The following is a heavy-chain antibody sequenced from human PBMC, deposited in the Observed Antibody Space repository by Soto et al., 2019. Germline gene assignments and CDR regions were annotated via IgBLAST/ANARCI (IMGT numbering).Heavy chain of an antibody. CDR2: INPSGGIT. J-gene: IGHJ6*02. CDR1: GYTLTSYY. V-gene: IGHV1-46*01. CDR3: ARGISTTRYYYYYGMDV. D-gene: IGHD2-2*01. Sequence: ASVKVSCKASGYTLTSYYLHWVRQAPGQGPEWTGIINPSGGITNDAQKFQDRVTMTSDTSTSTVYMELSSLRSEDTAVYYCARGISTTRYYYYYGMDVWGQGTTVTVSS.